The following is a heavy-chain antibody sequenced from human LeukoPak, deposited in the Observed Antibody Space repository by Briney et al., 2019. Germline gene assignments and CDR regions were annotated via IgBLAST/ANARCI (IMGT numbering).Heavy chain of an antibody. CDR3: ARAYYYDISGYSADAFDI. CDR1: GFTFSSYA. Sequence: GGSLRLSCAASGFTFSSYAMSWVRQAPGKGLEWVALIWNDENIKDYRDSVKGRFTISRDNSNKTLYLQMNSLRAEDTAVYYCARAYYYDISGYSADAFDIWGQGTMVTVSS. D-gene: IGHD3-22*01. CDR2: IWNDENIK. V-gene: IGHV3-33*08. J-gene: IGHJ3*02.